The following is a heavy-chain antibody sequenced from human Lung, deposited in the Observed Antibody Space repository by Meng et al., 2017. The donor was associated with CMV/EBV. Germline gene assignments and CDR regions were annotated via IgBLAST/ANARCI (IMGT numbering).Heavy chain of an antibody. D-gene: IGHD2-2*01. Sequence: SXTASGLTFRTYDMHWVGQAPGKGLEWVAFISYGGNNKYYAGSVKGRFTISRDDSKNTLYLQVSSLRTEDKAVYYLARDGGYCSSTSCYERGWFDPWXQGTXVTVSS. CDR1: GLTFRTYD. V-gene: IGHV3-30*04. CDR3: ARDGGYCSSTSCYERGWFDP. CDR2: ISYGGNNK. J-gene: IGHJ5*02.